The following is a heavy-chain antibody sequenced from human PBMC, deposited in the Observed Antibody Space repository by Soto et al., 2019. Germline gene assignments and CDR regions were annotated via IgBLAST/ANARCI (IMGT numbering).Heavy chain of an antibody. CDR1: GFSFSSYG. V-gene: IGHV3-30*18. CDR2: ITYDGSDT. CDR3: AKDSVFEYSFGQHGFDS. D-gene: IGHD4-4*01. J-gene: IGHJ4*02. Sequence: QEQLVESGGGVVQPGTSLRLSCGASGFSFSSYGMHWVRQAPGKGLEWVAFITYDGSDTYYVDSVKGRFTVSRHNSKNTLYLQMNSLKPKDTSINYCAKDSVFEYSFGQHGFDSWGQGTLVTVSS.